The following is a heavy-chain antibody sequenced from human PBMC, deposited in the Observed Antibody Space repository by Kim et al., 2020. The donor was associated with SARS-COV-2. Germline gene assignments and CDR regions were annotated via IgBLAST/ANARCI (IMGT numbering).Heavy chain of an antibody. Sequence: GGSLRLSCVASGFTFDDYAMHWVRQAPGKGLEWVSGISWNSGSIGYADSVKGRFTISRDNAKNSLYLQMNSLRAEDTALYYCAKDIFPHYYGSGSYEYY. CDR3: AKDIFPHYYGSGSYEYY. CDR1: GFTFDDYA. J-gene: IGHJ6*01. D-gene: IGHD3-10*01. CDR2: ISWNSGSI. V-gene: IGHV3-9*01.